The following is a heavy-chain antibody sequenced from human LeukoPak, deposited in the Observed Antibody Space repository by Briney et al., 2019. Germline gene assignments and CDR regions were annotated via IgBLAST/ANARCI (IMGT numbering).Heavy chain of an antibody. CDR2: IYPGDSDT. CDR1: AYSFTSYW. D-gene: IGHD6-19*01. Sequence: GESLKISCKGCAYSFTSYWIGWVRQMPGKGLEWMGIIYPGDSDTRYSPSFQGQVTISADKSISTAYLQWSSLKASDTAMYYCARPIAVAFDAFDIWGQGTMVTVSS. J-gene: IGHJ3*02. CDR3: ARPIAVAFDAFDI. V-gene: IGHV5-51*01.